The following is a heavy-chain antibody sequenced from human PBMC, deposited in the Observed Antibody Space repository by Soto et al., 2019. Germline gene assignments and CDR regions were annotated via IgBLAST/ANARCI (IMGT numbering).Heavy chain of an antibody. V-gene: IGHV4-39*01. J-gene: IGHJ5*02. Sequence: SETLSLTCTVSGGSISSSSYYWGWIRQPPGKGLEWIGSIYYSGSTYYNPSLKSRVTISVDTSKNQFSLKLSSATAADTAVYYCARFPFGVVPVWFDPWGQGTLVTVSS. D-gene: IGHD3-3*01. CDR2: IYYSGST. CDR1: GGSISSSSYY. CDR3: ARFPFGVVPVWFDP.